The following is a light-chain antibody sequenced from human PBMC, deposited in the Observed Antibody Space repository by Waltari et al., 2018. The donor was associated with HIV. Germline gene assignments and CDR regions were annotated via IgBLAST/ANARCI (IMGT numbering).Light chain of an antibody. V-gene: IGLV3-19*01. J-gene: IGLJ2*01. CDR1: SLRRYS. Sequence: SSEVTQDPAVSVALGQTVRITCQGDSLRRYSASWYQQKPGQAPILVIYGKNNRPSGIPDRFSGSSSGNTASLTITAAQAEDEADYYCNSLDISGVLVVFGGGTKLTVL. CDR3: NSLDISGVLVV. CDR2: GKN.